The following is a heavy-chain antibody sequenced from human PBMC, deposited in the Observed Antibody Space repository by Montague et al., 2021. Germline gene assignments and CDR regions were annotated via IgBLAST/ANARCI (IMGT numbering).Heavy chain of an antibody. CDR1: GFTFSSRA. D-gene: IGHD2/OR15-2a*01. Sequence: SLRLSCAASGFTFSSRAMSWVRQAPGKGLEWVSCSSGKSNNTYYIDSLKGRFTISRDNSKNTLFLQMNSLRAEDTAVYYCAKSLYASGGWGYYFDLWGQGTLVTVSS. J-gene: IGHJ4*02. V-gene: IGHV3-23*01. CDR2: SSGKSNNT. CDR3: AKSLYASGGWGYYFDL.